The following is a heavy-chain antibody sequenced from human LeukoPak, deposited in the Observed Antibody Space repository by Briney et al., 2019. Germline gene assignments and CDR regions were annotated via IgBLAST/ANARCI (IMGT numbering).Heavy chain of an antibody. Sequence: SETLSLTCTGAGGSISSYYWTWIRQPPGKGLEWIGFIYYSGATKYNPSLESRVTISLDTSNNQFSLRLNSVTAADTAVYYCARRVAVPGSYYFDYWSQGTLVTVSS. CDR2: IYYSGAT. V-gene: IGHV4-59*08. CDR3: ARRVAVPGSYYFDY. CDR1: GGSISSYY. J-gene: IGHJ4*02. D-gene: IGHD2-15*01.